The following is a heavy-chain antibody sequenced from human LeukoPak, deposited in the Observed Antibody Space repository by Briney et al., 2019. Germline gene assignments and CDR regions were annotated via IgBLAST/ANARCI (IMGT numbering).Heavy chain of an antibody. CDR1: RFTFSSYA. V-gene: IGHV3-23*01. J-gene: IGHJ4*02. CDR3: TRATRGGYDGYFDY. D-gene: IGHD5-12*01. CDR2: ISGSGGST. Sequence: GGSLRLSCAASRFTFSSYAMSWVRQAPGEGLEWVSGISGSGGSTDYADSVKGRFTISRDNAKNSLYLQMNSLRAEDTAVYYCTRATRGGYDGYFDYWGQGTLVTVSS.